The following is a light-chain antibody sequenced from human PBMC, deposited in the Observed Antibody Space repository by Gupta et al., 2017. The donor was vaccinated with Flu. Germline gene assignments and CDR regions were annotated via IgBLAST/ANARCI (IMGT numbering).Light chain of an antibody. CDR3: SSDGVTGNLL. CDR2: DVT. V-gene: IGLV2-8*01. J-gene: IGLJ3*02. CDR1: CTNVGNYIN. Sequence: SAIISCTSSCTNVGNYINCSQHHQHPAKSPILMVYDVTTRPAGVPFRCSGSKSCNSASLTVSGFQAEDDSDYDGSSDGVTGNLLFGAGTKLTVL.